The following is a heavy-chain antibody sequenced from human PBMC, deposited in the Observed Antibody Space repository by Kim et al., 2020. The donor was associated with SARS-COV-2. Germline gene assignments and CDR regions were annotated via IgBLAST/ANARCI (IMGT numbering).Heavy chain of an antibody. CDR3: ARDIAEVGATTYYYYGMDV. CDR2: IKQDGSEK. V-gene: IGHV3-7*01. Sequence: GGSLRHSCAASGFTFSSYWMSWVRQAPGKGLEWVANIKQDGSEKYYVDSVKGRFTISRDNAKNSLYLQMNSLRAEDTAVYYCARDIAEVGATTYYYYGMDVWGQGTTVTVSS. D-gene: IGHD1-26*01. J-gene: IGHJ6*02. CDR1: GFTFSSYW.